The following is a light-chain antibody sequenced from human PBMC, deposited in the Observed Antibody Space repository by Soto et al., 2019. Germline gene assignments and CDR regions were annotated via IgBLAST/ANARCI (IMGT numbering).Light chain of an antibody. V-gene: IGKV3-11*01. CDR3: QQRSNWPPVT. Sequence: EIVLTHSPATLSLSPGERATLSCRASQSVSSYLAWYQQKPGQAPRLLIYDASNRATGIPARFSGSGSGTDFTLTISSLEPEDFAIYYYQQRSNWPPVTFGGGTKVEIK. CDR1: QSVSSY. J-gene: IGKJ4*01. CDR2: DAS.